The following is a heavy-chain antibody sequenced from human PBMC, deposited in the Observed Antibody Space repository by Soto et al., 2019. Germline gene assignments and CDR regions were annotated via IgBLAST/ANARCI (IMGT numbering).Heavy chain of an antibody. Sequence: GGSLRLSCAASRFTFSGYGMHWVRQAPGKGLEWVAVISYDGSNKFYADSVKGRFTISRDNSKNTLYLQMNSLRAEDTAVYYCARARGSVTAVTPFFDYWGQGTLVTVS. J-gene: IGHJ4*02. D-gene: IGHD2-21*02. CDR2: ISYDGSNK. V-gene: IGHV3-30*03. CDR1: RFTFSGYG. CDR3: ARARGSVTAVTPFFDY.